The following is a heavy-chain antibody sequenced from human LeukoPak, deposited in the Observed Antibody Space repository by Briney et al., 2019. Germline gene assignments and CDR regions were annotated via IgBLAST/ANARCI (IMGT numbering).Heavy chain of an antibody. CDR3: ARGYDSSGYYYAYYSDY. Sequence: GGSLRLSCAASGFTFSSYAMHWVRQAPGKGLEWVAVISYDGSNKYYADSVKGRFTISRDNSKNTLYLQMNSLRAEDTAVYYCARGYDSSGYYYAYYSDYWGQGTLVTVSS. CDR1: GFTFSSYA. V-gene: IGHV3-30-3*01. D-gene: IGHD3-22*01. CDR2: ISYDGSNK. J-gene: IGHJ4*02.